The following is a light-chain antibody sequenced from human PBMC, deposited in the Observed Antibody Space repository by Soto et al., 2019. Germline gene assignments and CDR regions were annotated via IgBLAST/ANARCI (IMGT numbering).Light chain of an antibody. Sequence: QSVLTQPASVAGSPGQSIIISCTGTSSDVGSYKLVSWYKQQPGKAPKLMIYEVSKRPSGVSNRFSGSKSGNTASLTCSGLQAEDEDDYYCCSCAGCITFAHVFGTGTKHTVL. CDR1: SSDVGSYKL. J-gene: IGLJ1*01. CDR3: CSCAGCITFAHV. CDR2: EVS. V-gene: IGLV2-23*02.